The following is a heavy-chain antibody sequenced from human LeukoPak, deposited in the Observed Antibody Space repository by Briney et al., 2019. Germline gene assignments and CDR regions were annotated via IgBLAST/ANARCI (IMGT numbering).Heavy chain of an antibody. V-gene: IGHV3-15*01. CDR3: TTDRVWYSGSYCPWGH. CDR2: IKSKSDGGTT. J-gene: IGHJ4*02. CDR1: GFTLSNAW. D-gene: IGHD1-26*01. Sequence: GGSLRLSCAASGFTLSNAWMSWVRQAPGKGLEWVGRIKSKSDGGTTDYAAPVKGRFSISRDESQNTLYLQMNSLKTEDTAVYYCTTDRVWYSGSYCPWGHGGQGTLVSVSS.